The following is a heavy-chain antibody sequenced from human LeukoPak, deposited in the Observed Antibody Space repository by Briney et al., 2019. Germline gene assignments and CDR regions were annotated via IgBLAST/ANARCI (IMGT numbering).Heavy chain of an antibody. J-gene: IGHJ4*02. CDR2: ISYDGSNY. D-gene: IGHD3-22*01. Sequence: GRSLRLSCAASGFTFSSYGMHWVRQAPGKGLEWVAVISYDGSNYYYADSVKGRFTISRDNSNNTLYLQMNSLRAEDTAVYYCAKGSRSSGHYSDYWDQGTLVTVSS. V-gene: IGHV3-30*18. CDR3: AKGSRSSGHYSDY. CDR1: GFTFSSYG.